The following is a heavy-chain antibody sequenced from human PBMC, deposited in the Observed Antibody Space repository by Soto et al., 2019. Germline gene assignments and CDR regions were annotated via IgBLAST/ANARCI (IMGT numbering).Heavy chain of an antibody. D-gene: IGHD5-18*01. CDR1: GFTFSSYS. J-gene: IGHJ5*02. V-gene: IGHV3-21*01. CDR2: ISSSSSYI. Sequence: EVQLVESGGGLVKPGGSLRLSCAASGFTFSSYSMNCVRQAPGKGLEWVSSISSSSSYIYYADSVKGRFTISRDNAKNSLYLQMNSLRAEDTAVYYCARDGLKDSYGTYPTWGQGTLVTVSS. CDR3: ARDGLKDSYGTYPT.